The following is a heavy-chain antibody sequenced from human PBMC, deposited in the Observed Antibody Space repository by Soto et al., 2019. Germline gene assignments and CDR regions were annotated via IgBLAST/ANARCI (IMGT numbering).Heavy chain of an antibody. J-gene: IGHJ4*02. V-gene: IGHV4-34*01. CDR1: GGSFSGYY. D-gene: IGHD6-13*01. Sequence: SETLSLTCAVYGGSFSGYYWSWIRQPPGKGLEWIGEINHSGNTNYNPSLKSRVTIPVDTSKNQLFLNLSSVTAADTAMYYCARHHVRGRTIAGAAEFWGQGTLVTVSS. CDR3: ARHHVRGRTIAGAAEF. CDR2: INHSGNT.